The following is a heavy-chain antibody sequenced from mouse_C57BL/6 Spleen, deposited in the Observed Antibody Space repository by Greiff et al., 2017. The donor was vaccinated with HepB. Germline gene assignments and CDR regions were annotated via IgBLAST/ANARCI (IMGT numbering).Heavy chain of an antibody. Sequence: EVMLVESGGGLVKPGGSLKLSCAASGFTFSDYGMHWVRQAPEKGLEWVAYISSGSSTIYYADTVKGRFTISRDNAKNTLFLQMTSLRSEDTAMYYCARSLYYGSSYDWYFDVWGTGTTVTVSS. CDR2: ISSGSSTI. CDR3: ARSLYYGSSYDWYFDV. V-gene: IGHV5-17*01. J-gene: IGHJ1*03. D-gene: IGHD1-1*01. CDR1: GFTFSDYG.